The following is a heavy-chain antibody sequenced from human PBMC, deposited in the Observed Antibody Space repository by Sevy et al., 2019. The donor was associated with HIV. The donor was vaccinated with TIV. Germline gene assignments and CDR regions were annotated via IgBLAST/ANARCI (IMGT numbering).Heavy chain of an antibody. CDR1: GFTFSSYA. CDR2: ITGSGGNT. J-gene: IGHJ3*02. D-gene: IGHD3-10*01. CDR3: AKDQAGRPRPRNAFDI. Sequence: GGSLRLSCAASGFTFSSYAMNWVRQAPGKGLEWVSSITGSGGNTYYAASVKGRFTISRDNTKNTLYLQMNSLRAEDTALYYCAKDQAGRPRPRNAFDIWGQGTMVTVSS. V-gene: IGHV3-23*01.